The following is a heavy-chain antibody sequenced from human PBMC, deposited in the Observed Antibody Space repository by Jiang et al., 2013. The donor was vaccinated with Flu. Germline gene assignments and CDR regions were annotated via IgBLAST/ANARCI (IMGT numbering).Heavy chain of an antibody. CDR3: ARGVYYDFWSGYFPGY. CDR1: GGSISSGGYY. CDR2: IYYSGST. Sequence: GLVKPSQTLSLTCTVSGGSISSGGYYWSWIRQHPGKGLEWIGYIYYSGSTNYNPSLKSRVTISVDTSKNQFSLKLGSVTAADTAVYYCARGVYYDFWSGYFPGYWGQGTLVTVSS. J-gene: IGHJ4*02. V-gene: IGHV4-31*03. D-gene: IGHD3-3*01.